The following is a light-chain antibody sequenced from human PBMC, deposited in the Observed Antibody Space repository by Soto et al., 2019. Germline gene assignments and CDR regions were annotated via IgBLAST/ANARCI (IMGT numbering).Light chain of an antibody. CDR1: SSDVGGYNY. Sequence: QSALTQPRSVSGSPGQSVTIPCTGTSSDVGGYNYVSWYQQHPGKAPKLMIYDVSKRPSGVPDRFSGSKSGNTASLTISGLQAEDEADYYCCSYAGSYTYGFGTGTKLTVL. J-gene: IGLJ1*01. V-gene: IGLV2-11*01. CDR2: DVS. CDR3: CSYAGSYTYG.